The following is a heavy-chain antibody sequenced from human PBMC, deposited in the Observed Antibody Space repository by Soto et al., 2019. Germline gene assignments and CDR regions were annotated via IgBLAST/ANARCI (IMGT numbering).Heavy chain of an antibody. V-gene: IGHV1-18*01. J-gene: IGHJ3*02. CDR3: ARDWDSGSYYGVPDAFDI. D-gene: IGHD1-26*01. CDR2: ISAYNGNT. CDR1: GYTFTSYV. Sequence: ASGKVSCKASGYTFTSYVISWVRQAPVQGLEWMGWISAYNGNTNYAQKLQGRLTMTTATSTSTAYMELRSLSSDDPAVYSCARDWDSGSYYGVPDAFDIWGQGTMVTVSS.